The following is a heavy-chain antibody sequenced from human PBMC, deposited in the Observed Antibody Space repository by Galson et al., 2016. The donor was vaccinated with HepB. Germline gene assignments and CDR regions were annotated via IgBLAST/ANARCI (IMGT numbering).Heavy chain of an antibody. Sequence: SLRLSCAASGFSFEDYAMHWVRQTPGKGLEWVSGISWNSGSIEYADSVKGRFTISRDNAKNSLYLQMSSLRPEDTAFYYCTTSGAYFSNWFDPWGRGTLVTVSS. CDR3: TTSGAYFSNWFDP. V-gene: IGHV3-9*01. CDR2: ISWNSGSI. J-gene: IGHJ5*02. CDR1: GFSFEDYA. D-gene: IGHD4-17*01.